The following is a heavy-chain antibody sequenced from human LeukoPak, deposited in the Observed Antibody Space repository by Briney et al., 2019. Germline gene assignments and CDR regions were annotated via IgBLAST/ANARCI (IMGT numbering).Heavy chain of an antibody. V-gene: IGHV3-11*01. J-gene: IGHJ4*02. Sequence: GGSLRLSCAASGFIFSDYYMTWVRQAPGKGLEWISYITTNGASTYYANSVKGRFTISRDNAQNSLFLQMNSLRADDTAVYYCAKGGPTGSNYFDFWGQGTLVTVSS. CDR2: ITTNGAST. D-gene: IGHD1-26*01. CDR3: AKGGPTGSNYFDF. CDR1: GFIFSDYY.